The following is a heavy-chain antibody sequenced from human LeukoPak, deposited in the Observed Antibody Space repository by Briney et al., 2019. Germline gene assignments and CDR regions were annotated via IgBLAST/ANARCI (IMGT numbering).Heavy chain of an antibody. CDR3: ARESTPNWFDP. J-gene: IGHJ5*02. Sequence: SETLSLTCTVSGGSISSGGYYWSWSRQHPGKGLEWIGYIYYSGSTYYNPSLKSRVTISVDTSKNQFSLKLSSVTAADTAVYYCARESTPNWFDPWGQGTLVTVSS. V-gene: IGHV4-31*03. CDR2: IYYSGST. CDR1: GGSISSGGYY. D-gene: IGHD2-2*01.